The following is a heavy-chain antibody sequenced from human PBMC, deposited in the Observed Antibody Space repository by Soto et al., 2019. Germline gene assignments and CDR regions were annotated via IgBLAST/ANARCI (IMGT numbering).Heavy chain of an antibody. J-gene: IGHJ6*03. Sequence: PGGSLRLSCAASGFAFSSYAMSWVRQAPGEGLEWVSSISDSGGATYYADSVKGRFTISRDNSKNTLYLQMNSLRAEDTAIYYCASQYYRILTGYFYYMDVWGKGTTVTVSS. V-gene: IGHV3-23*01. CDR3: ASQYYRILTGYFYYMDV. D-gene: IGHD3-9*01. CDR1: GFAFSSYA. CDR2: ISDSGGAT.